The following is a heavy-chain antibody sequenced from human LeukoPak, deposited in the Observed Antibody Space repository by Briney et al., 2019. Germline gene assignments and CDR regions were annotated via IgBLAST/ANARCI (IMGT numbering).Heavy chain of an antibody. V-gene: IGHV3-30*18. Sequence: GRSLRLSCAASGFTFSSYGTHWVRQAPGKGLEWVAVISYDGSNKYYADSVKGRFTISRDNSKNTLYLQMNSLRAEDTAVYYCAKDQWELLGLDYWGQGTLVTVSS. CDR3: AKDQWELLGLDY. CDR1: GFTFSSYG. CDR2: ISYDGSNK. D-gene: IGHD1-26*01. J-gene: IGHJ4*02.